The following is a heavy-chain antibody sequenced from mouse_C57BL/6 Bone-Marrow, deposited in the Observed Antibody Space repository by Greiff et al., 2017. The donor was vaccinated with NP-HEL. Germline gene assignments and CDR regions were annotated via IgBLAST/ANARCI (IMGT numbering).Heavy chain of an antibody. CDR3: AREGAGYWHFDV. CDR2: IYPGSGST. Sequence: QVQLQQPGAELVKPGASVKMSCKASGYTFTSYWITWVKQRPGQGLEWIGDIYPGSGSTNYNEKFKSKATLTVDTSSSTAYMQLSSLTSEDSAVYYCAREGAGYWHFDVWGTGTTVTVSS. CDR1: GYTFTSYW. J-gene: IGHJ1*03. V-gene: IGHV1-55*01.